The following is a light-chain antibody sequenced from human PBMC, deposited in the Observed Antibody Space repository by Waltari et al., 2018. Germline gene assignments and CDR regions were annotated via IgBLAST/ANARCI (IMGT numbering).Light chain of an antibody. J-gene: IGLJ3*02. V-gene: IGLV3-21*02. CDR1: KLGSKS. Sequence: YVLTQPPSVSVAPGQTARLAWGGNKLGSKSVHLYQQKSGPAPVLVVYDDRGRPSGIPERFSGSNSGNTATLTISRVEAGDEADYRCQVWNSSPDHPGNWVFGGGTKLTVL. CDR3: QVWNSSPDHPGNWV. CDR2: DDR.